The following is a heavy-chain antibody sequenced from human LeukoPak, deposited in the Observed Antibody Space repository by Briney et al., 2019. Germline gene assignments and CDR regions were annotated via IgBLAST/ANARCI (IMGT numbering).Heavy chain of an antibody. CDR3: ARHPSVGILQKYSSSWYNWFDP. J-gene: IGHJ5*02. CDR2: IYPGDSDT. D-gene: IGHD6-13*01. Sequence: GESLKISCKGSGYSFTSYWIGWVRQMPGKGLEWVGIIYPGDSDTRYSPSFQGQVTISADKSISTAYLQWSSLKASDTAMYYCARHPSVGILQKYSSSWYNWFDPWGQGTLVTVSS. CDR1: GYSFTSYW. V-gene: IGHV5-51*01.